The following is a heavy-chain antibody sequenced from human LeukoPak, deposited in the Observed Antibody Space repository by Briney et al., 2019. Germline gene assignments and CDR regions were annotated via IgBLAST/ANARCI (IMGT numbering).Heavy chain of an antibody. CDR2: ASSTSAV. D-gene: IGHD5-24*01. Sequence: GGSLRLSCAASGFAFSSHGMNWVRQAPGKGLEWISYASSTSAVYYADSVKGRFTISRDNDKNSLYLQMNSLRADDTAVYYCARMVEMTTIGFYHWGQGTLVTVSS. CDR3: ARMVEMTTIGFYH. V-gene: IGHV3-48*01. J-gene: IGHJ4*02. CDR1: GFAFSSHG.